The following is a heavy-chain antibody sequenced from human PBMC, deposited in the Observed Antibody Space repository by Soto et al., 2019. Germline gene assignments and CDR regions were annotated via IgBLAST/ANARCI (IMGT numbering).Heavy chain of an antibody. J-gene: IGHJ4*02. CDR2: INHSGST. D-gene: IGHD6-13*01. Sequence: QVQLQQWGAGLLKPSETLSLTCAVYGGSFSGYYWSWIRQPPGKGLEWIGEINHSGSTNYNPSLKSRVTISVDTSKNQFYRMLSSVTAADTAVYYCARGRGTDGVAAPPEYWGQGTLVTVSS. CDR3: ARGRGTDGVAAPPEY. V-gene: IGHV4-34*01. CDR1: GGSFSGYY.